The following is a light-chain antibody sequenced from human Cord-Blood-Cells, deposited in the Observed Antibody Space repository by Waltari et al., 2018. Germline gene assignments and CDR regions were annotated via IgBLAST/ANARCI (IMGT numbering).Light chain of an antibody. CDR2: AAS. CDR1: QSSSSY. Sequence: IQMPQPPSSLSASVGARATITCRASQSSSSYLNWYQQKPGKPPKLLIYAASSLQSGVPSRFSGSGSEKDFTLTISSLQPEDFATYYCQQIYSTPRTFGQGTKVEIK. V-gene: IGKV1-39*01. J-gene: IGKJ1*01. CDR3: QQIYSTPRT.